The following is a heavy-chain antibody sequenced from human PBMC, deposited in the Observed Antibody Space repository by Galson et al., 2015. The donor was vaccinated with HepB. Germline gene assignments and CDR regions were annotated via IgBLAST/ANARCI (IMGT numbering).Heavy chain of an antibody. Sequence: SLRLSCAASGFTFSSYWMSWVRQAPGKGLEWVANIKQDGSEKYYVDSVKGRFTISRDNAKNSLYLQMNSLRAEDTAVYYCARETSGYSSSWYGRGFEAFDIWGQGTMVTVSS. D-gene: IGHD6-13*01. V-gene: IGHV3-7*03. CDR3: ARETSGYSSSWYGRGFEAFDI. J-gene: IGHJ3*02. CDR1: GFTFSSYW. CDR2: IKQDGSEK.